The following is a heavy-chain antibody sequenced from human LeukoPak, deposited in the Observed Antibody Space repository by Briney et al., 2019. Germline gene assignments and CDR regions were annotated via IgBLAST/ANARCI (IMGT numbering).Heavy chain of an antibody. CDR2: IYPGDSDI. J-gene: IGHJ4*02. Sequence: GESLKISFEGSGYRFTSSWIGWVRPMPGKGLGWMGIIYPGDSDIRYSPSFQGQVTISADKSITTAYLQWSSLKASDTAIYYCARGLYCSGGSCRFDYWGQGTLVTVSS. CDR3: ARGLYCSGGSCRFDY. CDR1: GYRFTSSW. D-gene: IGHD2-15*01. V-gene: IGHV5-51*01.